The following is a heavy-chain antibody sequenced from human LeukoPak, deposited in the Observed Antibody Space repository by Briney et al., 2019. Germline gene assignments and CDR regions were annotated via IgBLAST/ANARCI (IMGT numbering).Heavy chain of an antibody. J-gene: IGHJ5*02. Sequence: PSETLSLTCTVSGGSISSSSYYWAWIRQPPGKGLEWIGSIHYSGSTYYNPSLQSRVTISIDTSKNQFSLKLSSVTAADTAVYYCARGSAWFDPWGQGTLVTVSS. V-gene: IGHV4-39*07. CDR1: GGSISSSSYY. CDR3: ARGSAWFDP. CDR2: IHYSGST.